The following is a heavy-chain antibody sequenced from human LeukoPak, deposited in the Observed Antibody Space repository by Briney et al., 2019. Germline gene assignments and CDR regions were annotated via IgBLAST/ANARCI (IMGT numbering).Heavy chain of an antibody. CDR3: ARDGSSSWSDY. Sequence: ASVKVSCKASGGTFSSYAISWVRQAPGQGLEWMGWINAGNGNTKYSQKFQGRVTITRDTSASTAYMELSSLRSEDTAVYYCARDGSSSWSDYWGQGTLVTVSS. CDR1: GGTFSSYA. V-gene: IGHV1-3*01. CDR2: INAGNGNT. J-gene: IGHJ4*02. D-gene: IGHD6-13*01.